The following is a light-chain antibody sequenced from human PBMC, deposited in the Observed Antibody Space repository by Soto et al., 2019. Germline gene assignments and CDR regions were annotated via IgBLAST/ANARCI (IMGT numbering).Light chain of an antibody. CDR1: QSVSSSY. CDR3: QQYGSSPAVT. CDR2: GAS. J-gene: IGKJ4*01. V-gene: IGKV3-20*01. Sequence: EIVLTQSPGTLSLSPGERATLSCRASQSVSSSYLAWYQQKPGQAPRLLIYGASSRATGIPDRFSGSGSGTDFTLAISSLEPEEFAVYYCQQYGSSPAVTFGGGTKVEIK.